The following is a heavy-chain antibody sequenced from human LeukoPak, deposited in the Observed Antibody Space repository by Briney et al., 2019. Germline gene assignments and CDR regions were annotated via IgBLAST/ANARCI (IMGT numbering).Heavy chain of an antibody. D-gene: IGHD3-3*01. J-gene: IGHJ5*02. CDR3: ARDGNTIFGVVANWFDP. V-gene: IGHV3-20*03. Sequence: SVKGRFTVSRDNAQDSLYLQLNNLKAGDTAVYYCARDGNTIFGVVANWFDPWGQGTLVTVSS.